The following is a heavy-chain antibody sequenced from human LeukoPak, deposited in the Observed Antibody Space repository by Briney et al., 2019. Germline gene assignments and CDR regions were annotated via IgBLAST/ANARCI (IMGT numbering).Heavy chain of an antibody. V-gene: IGHV3-11*01. CDR1: GFTFSDYY. CDR2: ISSSGSTI. J-gene: IGHJ4*02. D-gene: IGHD1-1*01. CDR3: ARGVAYNWNDFLLSDY. Sequence: GGSLRLSCAASGFTFSDYYMSWIRQAPGKGLEWVSYISSSGSTIYYADSVKGRFTISRDNAKNSLYLQMNSLRAEDTAVYYCARGVAYNWNDFLLSDYWGQGTLATVSS.